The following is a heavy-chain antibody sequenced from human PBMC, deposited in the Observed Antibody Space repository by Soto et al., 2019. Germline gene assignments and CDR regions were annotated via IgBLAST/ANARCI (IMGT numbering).Heavy chain of an antibody. J-gene: IGHJ5*02. Sequence: QVQLVESGGGVVQPGKSLRLSCAVSGFIISAYDALGPPDSRQGAARQLYQMMDISDDGTNEHIADSVKGRLTIPRDNIKNTLYPQTNSLRSEDTAVSECARSRYPLQQQYLPPDGCFDPWGQGTLVTVSS. V-gene: IGHV3-30*03. CDR2: ISDDGTNE. CDR3: ARSRYPLQQQYLPPDGCFDP. D-gene: IGHD6-13*01. CDR1: GFIISAY.